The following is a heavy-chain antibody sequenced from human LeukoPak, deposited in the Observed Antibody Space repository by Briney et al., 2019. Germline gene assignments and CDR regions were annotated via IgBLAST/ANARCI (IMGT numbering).Heavy chain of an antibody. V-gene: IGHV4-39*01. CDR1: GGSTRVGYTT. CDR2: IYDSGST. D-gene: IGHD6-13*01. Sequence: SETLSLTCTVSGGSTRVGYTTWGWIGRPPGKGLGWIGSIYDSGSTYYNPSLKSRVTISVDTSKNQFSLKLNSVTAADTAVYYCARHLPLAPFDPWGQGTLVTVSS. J-gene: IGHJ5*02. CDR3: ARHLPLAPFDP.